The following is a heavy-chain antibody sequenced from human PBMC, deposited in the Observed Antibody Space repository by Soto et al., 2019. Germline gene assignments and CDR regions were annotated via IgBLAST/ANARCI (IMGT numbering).Heavy chain of an antibody. V-gene: IGHV1-18*01. D-gene: IGHD3-16*01. Sequence: GASVKLSCKASGYTFTSYGITWVRQAPGQGLEWLGWINGYNGNTNYAQKLQGRVTMTTDTSTSTAYMELRSLRSDDTAVYYCARRGDAPYYYYGMDVGGQGTTLPVSS. CDR3: ARRGDAPYYYYGMDV. CDR2: INGYNGNT. CDR1: GYTFTSYG. J-gene: IGHJ6*02.